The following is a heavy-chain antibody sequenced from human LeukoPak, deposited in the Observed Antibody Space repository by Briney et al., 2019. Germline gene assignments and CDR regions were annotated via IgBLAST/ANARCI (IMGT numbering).Heavy chain of an antibody. CDR2: IYHSGST. CDR3: ARLDGAWGYFDY. V-gene: IGHV4-39*01. Sequence: LETLSLTCTVSGGSISSDAYYWGWIRQPPKKGLEWIGTIYHSGSTYLTPSLRSRLTISVDTSKNQFSLNLSSVTAADTAVYYCARLDGAWGYFDYWGQATLVTVSS. D-gene: IGHD3-16*01. J-gene: IGHJ4*02. CDR1: GGSISSDAYY.